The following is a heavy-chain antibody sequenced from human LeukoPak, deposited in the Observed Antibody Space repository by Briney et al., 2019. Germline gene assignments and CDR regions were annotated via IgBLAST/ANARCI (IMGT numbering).Heavy chain of an antibody. V-gene: IGHV4-61*02. D-gene: IGHD6-6*01. CDR3: ARDPGLEYSPPQYYFDY. CDR2: IYTSGST. Sequence: SETLSLTCTVSGGSISSGSYYWSWIRQPAGKGLEWIGRIYTSGSTNYNPSLKSRVTISVDTSKNQFSLKLSSVTAADTAVYYCARDPGLEYSPPQYYFDYWGQGTLVTVSS. J-gene: IGHJ4*02. CDR1: GGSISSGSYY.